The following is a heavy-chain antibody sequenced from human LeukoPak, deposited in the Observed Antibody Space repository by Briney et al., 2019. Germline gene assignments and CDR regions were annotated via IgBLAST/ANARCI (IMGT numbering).Heavy chain of an antibody. CDR2: INPNSGGT. CDR1: GYTFTGYY. Sequence: GASVKVSCKASGYTFTGYYMHWVRQAPGQGLEWKGWINPNSGGTNYAQKFQGRVTMSRDTSISTAYMELSRLRSDDTAVYYCARVSDIVVVLGAFDIWGQGTMVTVSS. D-gene: IGHD2-2*01. V-gene: IGHV1-2*02. J-gene: IGHJ3*02. CDR3: ARVSDIVVVLGAFDI.